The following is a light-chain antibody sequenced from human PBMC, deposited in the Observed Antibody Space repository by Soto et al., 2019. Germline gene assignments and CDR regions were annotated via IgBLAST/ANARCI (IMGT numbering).Light chain of an antibody. CDR3: QQYYNWPPIT. V-gene: IGKV3-15*01. CDR2: GAS. Sequence: EIVRTQSPATLSVSPGERATLSFRASQSVSNKLAWYQQRPGQAPRLLIYGASTRATGIPARFSGSGSGTEFALTISSVQSEDFAVYYCQQYYNWPPITFGQGTRLEIK. J-gene: IGKJ5*01. CDR1: QSVSNK.